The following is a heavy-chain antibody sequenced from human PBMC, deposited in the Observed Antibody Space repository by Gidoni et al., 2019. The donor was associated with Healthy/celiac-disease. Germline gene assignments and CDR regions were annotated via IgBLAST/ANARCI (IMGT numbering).Heavy chain of an antibody. CDR2: RWYDGSNK. CDR1: GFTFSSSG. CDR3: ARESKNWNAFSHAFDI. J-gene: IGHJ3*02. D-gene: IGHD1-1*01. V-gene: IGHV3-33*01. Sequence: VQLVESGGGVVQPGRSLRLSCAASGFTFSSSGMHWVRQAPGKGLEWVAVRWYDGSNKYYADSVKGRFTISRDNSKNTLYLQMNSLRAEDTAVYYCARESKNWNAFSHAFDIWGQGTMVTVSS.